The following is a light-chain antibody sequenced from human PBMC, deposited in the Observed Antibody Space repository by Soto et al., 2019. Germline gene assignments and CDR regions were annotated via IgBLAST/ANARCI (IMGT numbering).Light chain of an antibody. CDR2: AAS. J-gene: IGKJ2*01. CDR1: QSSSNF. V-gene: IGKV1-39*01. Sequence: DIQMTQFPSSLSASVGDRVTISCRASQSSSNFLNWYQQKVGRAPKLLIYAASSLQTGVPSRFSGSGSGTDFTLTISSLQPEDFATYYCQQSYRIPYTFGQGTKLEIK. CDR3: QQSYRIPYT.